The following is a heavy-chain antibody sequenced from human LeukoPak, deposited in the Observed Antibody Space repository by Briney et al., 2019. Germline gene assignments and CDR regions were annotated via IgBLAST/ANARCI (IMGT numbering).Heavy chain of an antibody. V-gene: IGHV4-39*01. CDR3: ASLWFGSYYYYMDV. Sequence: PSETLSLTCTVSGGSISSSSYYWGWIRQPPGKGLEWIGSIYCSGSTYYNPSLKSRVTISVDTSKNQFSLKLSSVTAADTAVYYCASLWFGSYYYYMDVWGKGTTVTISS. CDR1: GGSISSSSYY. J-gene: IGHJ6*03. D-gene: IGHD3-10*01. CDR2: IYCSGST.